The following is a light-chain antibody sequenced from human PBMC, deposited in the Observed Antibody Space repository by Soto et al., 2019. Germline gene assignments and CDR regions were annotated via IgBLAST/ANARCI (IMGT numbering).Light chain of an antibody. J-gene: IGLJ1*01. V-gene: IGLV1-44*01. CDR2: SNK. Sequence: QSVLTQAPSASETPGQRVTISCSGGTSNIGRNSVTWYQQLPGTAPKLLIYSNKRRPSGVPDRFSGSKSGTSASLAISGLQSEDEADYYCVTWDDSLTDYVFGTGTKVTVL. CDR3: VTWDDSLTDYV. CDR1: TSNIGRNS.